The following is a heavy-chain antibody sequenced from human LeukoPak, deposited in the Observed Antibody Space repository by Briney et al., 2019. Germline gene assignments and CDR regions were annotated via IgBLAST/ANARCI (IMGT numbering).Heavy chain of an antibody. CDR1: GYTFTSYD. CDR2: MNPNSGNT. V-gene: IGHV1-8*01. CDR3: ARGPLFDYYDSSGYPY. J-gene: IGHJ4*02. Sequence: GASVKVSCKASGYTFTSYDINWVRQATGQGLEWMGWMNPNSGNTGYAQKLQGRVTMTTDTSTSTAYMELRSLRSDDTAVYYCARGPLFDYYDSSGYPYWGQGTLVTVSS. D-gene: IGHD3-22*01.